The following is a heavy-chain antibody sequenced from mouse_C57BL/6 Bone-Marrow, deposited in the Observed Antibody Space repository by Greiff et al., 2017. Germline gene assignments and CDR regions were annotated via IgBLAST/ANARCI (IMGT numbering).Heavy chain of an antibody. J-gene: IGHJ3*01. V-gene: IGHV5-4*01. CDR3: AGHWFAY. CDR2: ISDGSSYT. CDR1: GFTFSSYA. Sequence: EVQGVESGGGLVKPGGSLKLSCAASGFTFSSYAMSWVRQTPEKRLEWVATISDGSSYTYYPDNVKGRFTISRDNAKNNLYLQMSHLKSEDTAMYYCAGHWFAYWGQGTLVTVSA.